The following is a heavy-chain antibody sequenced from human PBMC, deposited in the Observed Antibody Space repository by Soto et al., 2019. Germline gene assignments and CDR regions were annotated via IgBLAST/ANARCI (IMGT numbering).Heavy chain of an antibody. V-gene: IGHV1-2*04. CDR1: GYSFTAYY. J-gene: IGHJ6*02. Sequence: QVQLVQSGAEVKKPGASVKVSCKASGYSFTAYYMLWVRQAPGQGIEGMGWINPNTGGTNYAQKFQGWVTMTRDTSISTAYMELSRMRCDETAVYYCARRAGGWYYGMDVWGQGTTVSVSS. D-gene: IGHD2-15*01. CDR2: INPNTGGT. CDR3: ARRAGGWYYGMDV.